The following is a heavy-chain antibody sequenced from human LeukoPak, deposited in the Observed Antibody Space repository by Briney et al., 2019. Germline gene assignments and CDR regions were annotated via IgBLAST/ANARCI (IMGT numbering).Heavy chain of an antibody. CDR3: ARGAYDSSGYGAFDI. V-gene: IGHV4-4*07. CDR1: GGSISSYY. Sequence: SETLSLTCTVSGGSISSYYWSWIRQPAGKGLEWIGRIYSSGSTNYNPSLNSRLTMSADTSKNQFSLKLSSVTAADTAAYYCARGAYDSSGYGAFDIWGQGTMVTVSS. D-gene: IGHD3-22*01. CDR2: IYSSGST. J-gene: IGHJ3*02.